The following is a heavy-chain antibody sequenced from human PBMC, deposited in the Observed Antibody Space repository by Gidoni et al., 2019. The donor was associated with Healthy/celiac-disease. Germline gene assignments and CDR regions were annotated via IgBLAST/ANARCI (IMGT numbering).Heavy chain of an antibody. CDR1: GVTFSSYW. D-gene: IGHD6-13*01. J-gene: IGHJ4*02. V-gene: IGHV3-74*01. Sequence: EVQLVESGGGLVQPGGSLRLSCAASGVTFSSYWMHWVRKAPGKGLVRVSRINSDGSSTRYADSVKGRFTISRDNAKNTLYLQMNSLRAEDTAVYYCATFPVFAAAGGYWGQGTLVTVSS. CDR3: ATFPVFAAAGGY. CDR2: INSDGSST.